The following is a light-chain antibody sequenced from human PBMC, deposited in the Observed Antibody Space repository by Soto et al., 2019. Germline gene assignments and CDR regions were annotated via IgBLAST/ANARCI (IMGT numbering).Light chain of an antibody. CDR1: QSIANY. CDR3: QQSYSAPRT. CDR2: AAS. J-gene: IGKJ2*01. Sequence: DIQMTQSPSSLPASVGDRVTITCRASQSIANYLSWYQQRPGKAPKLLIHAASNLQSGVPSRFSGSGSETDFSLNISSLQPEDFATYYCQQSYSAPRTFGQGTKLEIK. V-gene: IGKV1-39*01.